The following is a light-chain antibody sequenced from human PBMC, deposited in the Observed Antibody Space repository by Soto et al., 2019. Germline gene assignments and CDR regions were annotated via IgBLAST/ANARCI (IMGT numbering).Light chain of an antibody. Sequence: EIVLTQSPGTLSLSPRERATLSCRASQSVSSSYLAWYQQKPGQAPRLLIYGASTRATGIPARFSGSGSGTEFTLTISSLQSEDFAVYYCQQYNNWPPRGTFGQGTKVDIK. J-gene: IGKJ1*01. CDR3: QQYNNWPPRGT. CDR2: GAS. V-gene: IGKV3-15*01. CDR1: QSVSSSY.